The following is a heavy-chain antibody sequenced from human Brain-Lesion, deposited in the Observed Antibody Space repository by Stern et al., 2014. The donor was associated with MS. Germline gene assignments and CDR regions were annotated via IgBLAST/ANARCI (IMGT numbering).Heavy chain of an antibody. D-gene: IGHD3-22*01. CDR2: VNPKRGGT. CDR3: ATYYYDSTGYNDF. J-gene: IGHJ4*02. CDR1: GYTFTGYY. V-gene: IGHV1-2*02. Sequence: VHLVESGAEVKKPGASVKVYCKASGYTFTGYYMHWVRQAPGQGLEWMGWVNPKRGGTTYAQKFQGRVTMTRATSTNTAYLELIRLRADDTSVYYCATYYYDSTGYNDFWGQGTLVTVSS.